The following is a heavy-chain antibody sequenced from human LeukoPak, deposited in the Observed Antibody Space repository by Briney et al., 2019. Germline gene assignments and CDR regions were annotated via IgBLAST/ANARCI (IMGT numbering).Heavy chain of an antibody. CDR3: ARDSGYSSH. Sequence: SETLSLTCTVSGYSISSGYYWGWIRQPPGKGLEWIGSIYYSGSTYYNPSLKSRVTISVDTSKNQFSLKLSSVTAADTAVYYCARDSGYSSHWGQGTLVTVSS. V-gene: IGHV4-38-2*02. J-gene: IGHJ4*02. D-gene: IGHD5-18*01. CDR1: GYSISSGYY. CDR2: IYYSGST.